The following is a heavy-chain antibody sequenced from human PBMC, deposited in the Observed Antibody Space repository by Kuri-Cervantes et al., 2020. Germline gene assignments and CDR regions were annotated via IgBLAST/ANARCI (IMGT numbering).Heavy chain of an antibody. Sequence: LSLTCSVSGYSISSGYYWGWIRQPPGKGLEWVSYISSSSSTIYYADSVKGRFTISRDNAKNSLYLQMNSLRAEDTAVYYCANGGVGHTSGDFWGQGTLVTVSS. V-gene: IGHV3-11*04. J-gene: IGHJ1*01. CDR2: ISSSSSTI. CDR3: ANGGVGHTSGDF. CDR1: GYSISSGYY. D-gene: IGHD3-16*01.